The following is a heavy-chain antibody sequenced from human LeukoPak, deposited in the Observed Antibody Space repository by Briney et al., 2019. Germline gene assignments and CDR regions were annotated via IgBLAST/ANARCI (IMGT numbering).Heavy chain of an antibody. CDR3: ARAPYYDFWSGYFHFDY. V-gene: IGHV3-48*04. Sequence: GGSLRLSCAASGFTFSSYSMNWARQAPGKGLEWVSYISSSSSTIYYADSVKGRFTISRDNAKNSLYLQMNSLRAEDTAVYYCARAPYYDFWSGYFHFDYWGQGTLVTVSS. CDR1: GFTFSSYS. J-gene: IGHJ4*02. D-gene: IGHD3-3*01. CDR2: ISSSSSTI.